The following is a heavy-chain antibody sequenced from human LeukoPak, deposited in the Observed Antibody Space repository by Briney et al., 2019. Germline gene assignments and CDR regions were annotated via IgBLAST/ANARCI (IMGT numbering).Heavy chain of an antibody. D-gene: IGHD2-2*02. J-gene: IGHJ1*01. CDR1: GGTFSSYA. Sequence: AAVPVSCQASGGTFSSYAISWVRQAPGQGLEWMGGIISIFGTANYAQKFQGRVTITADESTSTAYMELSSLRSEDTAVYYCARAQPAAIIFLYFQHWGEGTLVTVSS. CDR2: IISIFGTA. CDR3: ARAQPAAIIFLYFQH. V-gene: IGHV1-69*13.